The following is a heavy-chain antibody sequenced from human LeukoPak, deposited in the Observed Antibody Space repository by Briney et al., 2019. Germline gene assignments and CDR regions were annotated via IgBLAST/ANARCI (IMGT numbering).Heavy chain of an antibody. CDR3: ARWNYYDSSGPIRNWFDP. V-gene: IGHV4-59*01. J-gene: IGHJ5*02. CDR1: GGSISSYY. CDR2: IYYSGST. D-gene: IGHD3-22*01. Sequence: SETLSLTCTVSGGSISSYYWSWIRQPPGKGLEWIGYIYYSGSTNYNPSLKSRVTISVDTSKNQFSLKLSSVTAADTAVYYCARWNYYDSSGPIRNWFDPWGQGTLVTVSS.